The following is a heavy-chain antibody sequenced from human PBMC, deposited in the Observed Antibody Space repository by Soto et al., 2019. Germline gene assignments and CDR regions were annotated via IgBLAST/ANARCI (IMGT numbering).Heavy chain of an antibody. V-gene: IGHV2-5*08. CDR3: AHAPGIAVTTNWFDP. CDR1: GFSLSTSGMC. CDR2: IDWDDDK. Sequence: SGPTLVNPTQTLTLTCTFSGFSLSTSGMCVSWIRQPPGKALEWLARIDWDDDKRYSPSLKSRLTITKDTSKNQVVLTMTNMDPVDTATYYCAHAPGIAVTTNWFDPWGQGILVTVSS. J-gene: IGHJ5*02. D-gene: IGHD6-19*01.